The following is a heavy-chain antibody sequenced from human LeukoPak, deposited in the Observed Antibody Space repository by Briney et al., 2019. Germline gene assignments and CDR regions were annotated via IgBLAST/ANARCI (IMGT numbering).Heavy chain of an antibody. CDR1: GGSISSYY. V-gene: IGHV4-59*01. CDR3: ARGPGIAVAGTIDY. J-gene: IGHJ4*02. CDR2: IYYSGST. Sequence: SETLSLTCTVSGGSISSYYWSWIRQPPGKGLDWVGYIYYSGSTNYNPSLKSRVTISVDTSKNQFSLKLSSVTAADTAVYYCARGPGIAVAGTIDYWGQGTLVTVSS. D-gene: IGHD6-19*01.